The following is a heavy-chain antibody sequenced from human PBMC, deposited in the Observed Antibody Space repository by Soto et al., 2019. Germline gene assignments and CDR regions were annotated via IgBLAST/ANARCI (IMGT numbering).Heavy chain of an antibody. CDR2: ISGSVGTT. CDR3: ARLVRS. V-gene: IGHV3-23*01. CDR1: GVTFTSQT. Sequence: EVELLESGGGLVQPGGSLRLSCAASGVTFTSQTMSWVRQAPGKGLEWVSSISGSVGTTFYADSVKGRFTISKDNSKNTLDLQVNSLGAEDTATYYCARLVRSWGQGTLVTVS. D-gene: IGHD2-15*01. J-gene: IGHJ1*01.